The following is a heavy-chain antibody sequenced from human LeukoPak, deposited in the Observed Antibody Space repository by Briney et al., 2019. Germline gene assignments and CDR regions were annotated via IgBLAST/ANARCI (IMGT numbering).Heavy chain of an antibody. J-gene: IGHJ5*02. CDR1: GYTFTSYG. CDR3: ARDPSNTSGWKTWFDP. V-gene: IGHV1-8*02. CDR2: MNPNSGNT. Sequence: ASVKVSCKASGYTFTSYGISWVRQATGQGLEWMGWMNPNSGNTGYAQKFQGRVTMTRNTSISTAYMELSSLRSEDTAVYYCARDPSNTSGWKTWFDPWGQGTLVTVSS. D-gene: IGHD6-19*01.